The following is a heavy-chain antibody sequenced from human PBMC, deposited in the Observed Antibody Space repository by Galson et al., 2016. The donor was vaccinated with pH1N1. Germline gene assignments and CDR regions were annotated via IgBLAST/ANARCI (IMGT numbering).Heavy chain of an antibody. CDR2: IDWDDDK. V-gene: IGHV2-70*01. CDR3: ARIFYGDYTNYFDY. J-gene: IGHJ4*02. Sequence: PALVKPTQTLTLTCTFSGFSLSTSGMCVSWIRQPPGKALEWLALIDWDDDKYYSTSLKTRLTISKDTSKNQVVLTMTNMDPVDTATYYCARIFYGDYTNYFDYWGQGTLVTVPS. D-gene: IGHD4-17*01. CDR1: GFSLSTSGMC.